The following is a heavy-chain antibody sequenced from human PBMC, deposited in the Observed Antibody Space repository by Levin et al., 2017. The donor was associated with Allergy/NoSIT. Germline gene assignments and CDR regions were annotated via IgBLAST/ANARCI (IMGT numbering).Heavy chain of an antibody. CDR3: AGGLEIRTGEIDF. Sequence: PGESLKISCKASGYSLTTLGIIWVRQAPGQGLEWMGWVSAYTGDTDYAQNLQGRVTMSIDKATTTAYMELRSLRSDDTAVYYCAGGLEIRTGEIDFWGQGTLVTVSS. V-gene: IGHV1-18*01. CDR2: VSAYTGDT. J-gene: IGHJ4*02. CDR1: GYSLTTLG. D-gene: IGHD1-7*01.